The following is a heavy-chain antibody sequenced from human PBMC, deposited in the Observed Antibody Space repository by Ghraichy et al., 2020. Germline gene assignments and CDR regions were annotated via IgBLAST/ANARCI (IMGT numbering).Heavy chain of an antibody. CDR2: ISWNSGSI. J-gene: IGHJ3*02. V-gene: IGHV3-9*01. Sequence: GGSLRLSCAASGFTFDDYAMHWVRQAPGKGLEWVSGISWNSGSIGYADSVKGRFTISRDNAKNSLYLQMNSLRAEDTALYYCAKDRYNWNYVGAFDIWGQGTMVTVSS. CDR3: AKDRYNWNYVGAFDI. CDR1: GFTFDDYA. D-gene: IGHD1-7*01.